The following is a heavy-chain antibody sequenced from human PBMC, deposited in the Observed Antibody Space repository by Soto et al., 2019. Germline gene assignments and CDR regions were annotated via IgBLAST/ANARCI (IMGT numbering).Heavy chain of an antibody. D-gene: IGHD2-8*01. J-gene: IGHJ6*02. CDR3: ARAGYCTNGVCYPYHYYGMDV. V-gene: IGHV1-18*04. Sequence: ASVKVSCKASGYTFTSYGISWVRQAPGQGLEWMGWISAYNGNTNYAQKLQGRVTMTTDTSTSTAYMELRSLRSDDTAVYYCARAGYCTNGVCYPYHYYGMDVWGQGTTVTVSS. CDR1: GYTFTSYG. CDR2: ISAYNGNT.